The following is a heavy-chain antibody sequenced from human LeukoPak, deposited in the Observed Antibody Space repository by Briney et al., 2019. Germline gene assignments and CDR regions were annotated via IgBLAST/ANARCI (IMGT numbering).Heavy chain of an antibody. J-gene: IGHJ5*02. Sequence: GASVKVSCKASGYTFTGYYMHWVRQAPGQGLEWMGWINPNSGGTNYAQKFQGRVTMTRDTSISTAYMELSRLRSDDTAVYYCARVIGQQQLPNWFDHWGQGTLVTVSS. D-gene: IGHD6-13*01. V-gene: IGHV1-2*02. CDR1: GYTFTGYY. CDR2: INPNSGGT. CDR3: ARVIGQQQLPNWFDH.